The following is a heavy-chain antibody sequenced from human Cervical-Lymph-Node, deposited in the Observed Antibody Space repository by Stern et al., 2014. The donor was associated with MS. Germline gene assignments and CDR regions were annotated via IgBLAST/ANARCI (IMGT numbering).Heavy chain of an antibody. J-gene: IGHJ4*02. V-gene: IGHV3-30-3*01. CDR2: ISYDGGDK. Sequence: VQLVESGGGVVQPGRSLRLSCAASGFTFSRYAMHWVRQAPGKGLEWVAFISYDGGDKYYEVSVRGRFSISRDNSKNSVYLQVNSLGAQDTAVYYCTRQDQQLVTFDYWGQGTLVTVSS. CDR1: GFTFSRYA. CDR3: TRQDQQLVTFDY. D-gene: IGHD6-13*01.